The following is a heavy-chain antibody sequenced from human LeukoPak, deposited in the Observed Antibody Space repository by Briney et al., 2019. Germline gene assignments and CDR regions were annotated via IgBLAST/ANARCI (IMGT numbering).Heavy chain of an antibody. CDR2: ISSSSSYI. V-gene: IGHV3-21*01. Sequence: PGGSLRLSCAASGFTFSSYSMNWVRQAPGKGLEWVSSISSSSSYIYYADSVKGRFTISRDNAKNSLYLQMNGLRAEDTAVYYCARDRRDYYDSSGYYRVVVLTGWGQGTLVTVSS. CDR3: ARDRRDYYDSSGYYRVVVLTG. CDR1: GFTFSSYS. D-gene: IGHD3-22*01. J-gene: IGHJ4*02.